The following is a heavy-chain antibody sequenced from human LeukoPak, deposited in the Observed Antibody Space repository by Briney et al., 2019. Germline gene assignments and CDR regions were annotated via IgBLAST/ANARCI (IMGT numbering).Heavy chain of an antibody. CDR3: ARRTYSYGPFFDY. CDR1: GGSISSSSYY. D-gene: IGHD5-18*01. Sequence: TSETLSLTCTVPGGSISSSSYYWGWIRQPPGKGLEWIGNIYYSGSTYYNPSLKSRVTISVDTSNNQFSLKLSSVTAADTAVYYCARRTYSYGPFFDYWGQGTLVTVSS. J-gene: IGHJ4*02. CDR2: IYYSGST. V-gene: IGHV4-39*01.